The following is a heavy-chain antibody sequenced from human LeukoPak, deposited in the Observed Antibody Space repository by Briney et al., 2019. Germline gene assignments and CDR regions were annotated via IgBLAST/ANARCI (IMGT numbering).Heavy chain of an antibody. D-gene: IGHD5-12*01. J-gene: IGHJ4*02. Sequence: SETLSLTCTVSGGSIISSSYYWGWIRQPPRKGLEWIGSIYYTGSTYYNPSLKSRVTISVDTSKNQFSLKLSSLTAADTAVYYCAGRGLKYFDYWGQGTLVTVSS. V-gene: IGHV4-39*07. CDR1: GGSIISSSYY. CDR2: IYYTGST. CDR3: AGRGLKYFDY.